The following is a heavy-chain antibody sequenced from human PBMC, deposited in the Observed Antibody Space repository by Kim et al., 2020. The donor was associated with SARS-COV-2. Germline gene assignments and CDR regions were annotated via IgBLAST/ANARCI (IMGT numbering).Heavy chain of an antibody. CDR2: ISYEGSTQ. V-gene: IGHV3-30*03. CDR1: GFTFSSHG. CDR3: ARNLLGDTDLGP. D-gene: IGHD1-26*01. Sequence: GGSLRLSCAASGFTFSSHGMHWVRQAPGKGLEWVALISYEGSTQKYTDSVKGRFTVSRDNSKNTLFLQMNSLRPEDTAVYYCARNLLGDTDLGPWGQGTLVTVSS. J-gene: IGHJ5*02.